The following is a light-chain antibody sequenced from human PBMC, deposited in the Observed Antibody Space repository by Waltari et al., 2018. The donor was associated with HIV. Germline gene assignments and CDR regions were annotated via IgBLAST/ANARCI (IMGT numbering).Light chain of an antibody. V-gene: IGKV1-39*01. CDR1: QGVSNF. Sequence: DIQMIQSPSSLSASVGDRVTITCRASQGVSNFLSWYQQKPGRAPKLLIYSASTLQSGVPSRFGGSGSGTDFTLTISSLQPEDFATYYCRQSYSPPPYTFGQGTKLEIK. J-gene: IGKJ2*01. CDR2: SAS. CDR3: RQSYSPPPYT.